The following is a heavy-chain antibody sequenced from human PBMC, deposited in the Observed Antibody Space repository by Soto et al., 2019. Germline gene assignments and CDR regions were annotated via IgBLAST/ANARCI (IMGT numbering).Heavy chain of an antibody. CDR2: IIPIFGTA. CDR1: GGTFSSYA. Sequence: SVKVSCKASGGTFSSYAISWVLQAPGQGLEWMGGIIPIFGTANYAQKFQGRVTITADESTSTAYMELSSLRSEDTAVYYCARVDYYYDSSGYYSRIFDPWGQGTLVTVSS. CDR3: ARVDYYYDSSGYYSRIFDP. D-gene: IGHD3-22*01. V-gene: IGHV1-69*13. J-gene: IGHJ5*02.